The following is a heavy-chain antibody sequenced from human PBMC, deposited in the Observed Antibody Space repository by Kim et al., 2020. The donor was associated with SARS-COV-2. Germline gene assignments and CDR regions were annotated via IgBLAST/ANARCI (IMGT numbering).Heavy chain of an antibody. J-gene: IGHJ6*02. D-gene: IGHD2-2*01. CDR1: GFTFSSYS. V-gene: IGHV3-21*01. CDR3: ARDPALYCSSTSCYVGATYYYYGMDV. CDR2: ISSSSSYI. Sequence: GGSLRLSCAASGFTFSSYSMNWVRQAPGKGLEWVSSISSSSSYIYYADSVKGRFTISRDNAKNSLYLQMNSLRAEDTAVYYCARDPALYCSSTSCYVGATYYYYGMDVWGQGTTVTVSS.